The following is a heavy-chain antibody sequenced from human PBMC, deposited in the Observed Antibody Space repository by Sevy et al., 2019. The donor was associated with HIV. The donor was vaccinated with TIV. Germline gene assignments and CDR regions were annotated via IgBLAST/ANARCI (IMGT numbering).Heavy chain of an antibody. J-gene: IGHJ5*02. D-gene: IGHD2-21*01. Sequence: GGSLRLSCAASGFSISNNYTAWVRQAPGKGLEWVSVMYSGGSPYYADPVKGRFALSRDMSKNKVYLQMNSLRAEDTAVYYCARGYCGGGGCTAFDPWGQGTLVTVSS. CDR3: ARGYCGGGGCTAFDP. CDR2: MYSGGSP. CDR1: GFSISNNY. V-gene: IGHV3-53*01.